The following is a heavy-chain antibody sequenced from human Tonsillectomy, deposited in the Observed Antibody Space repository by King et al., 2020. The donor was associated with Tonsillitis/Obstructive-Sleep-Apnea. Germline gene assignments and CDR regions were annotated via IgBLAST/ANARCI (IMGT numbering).Heavy chain of an antibody. Sequence: VQLVESGGGLVKPGGSLRLSCAASGFTFSSYSMNWVRQAPGKGLEWVSSISSSSSYIYYADSVKGRFTISRDNAKNSLYLQMNSLRAEDTAVYYCARGLGITGTLDYWGQGTLVTVSS. CDR2: ISSSSSYI. CDR3: ARGLGITGTLDY. CDR1: GFTFSSYS. V-gene: IGHV3-21*01. J-gene: IGHJ4*02. D-gene: IGHD1-20*01.